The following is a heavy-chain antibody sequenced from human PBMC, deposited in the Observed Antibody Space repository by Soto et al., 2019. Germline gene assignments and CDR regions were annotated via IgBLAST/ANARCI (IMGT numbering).Heavy chain of an antibody. D-gene: IGHD5-12*01. V-gene: IGHV1-3*01. J-gene: IGHJ3*02. CDR3: ARLRLSYAFDI. CDR2: INAGNGNT. Sequence: ASAKASCKASGYTFASYAIHWVPQAPGQRLEWMGWINAGNGNTKYSQKFQGRVTITRDTSASTAYMELSSLRSEDTAVYYCARLRLSYAFDIWGQGTMVTVSS. CDR1: GYTFASYA.